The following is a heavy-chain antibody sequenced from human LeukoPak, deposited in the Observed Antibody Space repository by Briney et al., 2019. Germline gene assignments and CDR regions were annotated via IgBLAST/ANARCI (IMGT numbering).Heavy chain of an antibody. V-gene: IGHV4-34*01. J-gene: IGHJ4*02. CDR2: INYSGST. D-gene: IGHD1-26*01. CDR1: GRSFSGYY. Sequence: PSETLSLTCAVYGRSFSGYYWSWIRQPPGKGLEWNGEINYSGSTNYNPSLKSRLTQSLDPSNNQPSLKLSSVTGADPAVFFLARCVCSGSYYHPPLLGYWGQGTMVTVA. CDR3: ARCVCSGSYYHPPLLGY.